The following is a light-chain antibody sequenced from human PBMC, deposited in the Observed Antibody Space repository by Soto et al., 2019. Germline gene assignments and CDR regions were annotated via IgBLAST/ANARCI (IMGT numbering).Light chain of an antibody. CDR2: EVS. CDR3: SSYTSSDTLL. J-gene: IGLJ2*01. V-gene: IGLV2-14*01. CDR1: SSDVGGYNY. Sequence: QSALTQPASVSGSPGQSITISCTGTSSDVGGYNYVSWYQKHPGKAPKLMIYEVSNRPSGVSNRFSGSKSGNTASLTISGIQAEDEADYYCSSYTSSDTLLFGGGTKVTVL.